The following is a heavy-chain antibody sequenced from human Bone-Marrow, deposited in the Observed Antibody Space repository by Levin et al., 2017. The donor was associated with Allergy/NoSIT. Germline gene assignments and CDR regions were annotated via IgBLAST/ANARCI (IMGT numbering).Heavy chain of an antibody. CDR1: GFTFGSYW. V-gene: IGHV3-74*01. D-gene: IGHD5-12*01. Sequence: GESLKISCAASGFTFGSYWMHWVRQAPGKGLEWVSRINGDGTNTSYADSVKGRFTISRDNAKNMLFLQMDGLRDDDTAVDYCARGADIGAGRYWGQGVLVAVSS. J-gene: IGHJ4*02. CDR3: ARGADIGAGRY. CDR2: INGDGTNT.